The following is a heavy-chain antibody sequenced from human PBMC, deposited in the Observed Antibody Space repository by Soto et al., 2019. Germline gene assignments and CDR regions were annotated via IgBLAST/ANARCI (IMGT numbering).Heavy chain of an antibody. CDR2: INPNRGGT. D-gene: IGHD3-3*01. Sequence: QVQLVQSGAEVKKPGASVKVSCKASGYTFTGYYMHWVRQAPGQGLEWMGWINPNRGGTNYAQKFQGRVTMTRDTSISTAYMELSRLRSDDTAVYYCARAGGDDFLSGAYYYYGMDVWCQGTTVTVSS. V-gene: IGHV1-2*02. CDR1: GYTFTGYY. J-gene: IGHJ6*02. CDR3: ARAGGDDFLSGAYYYYGMDV.